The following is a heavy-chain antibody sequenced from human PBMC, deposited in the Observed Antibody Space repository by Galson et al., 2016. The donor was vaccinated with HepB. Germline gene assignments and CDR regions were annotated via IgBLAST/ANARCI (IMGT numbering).Heavy chain of an antibody. J-gene: IGHJ6*02. V-gene: IGHV3-33*01. CDR1: GFKFSDFG. CDR2: IWYDGSDK. Sequence: SLRLSCAASGFKFSDFGMHWVRQAPGKGLEWVAHIWYDGSDKYYVDCVKGRLTVSIDNSKNTKYLEMYSLRGEDTAVYYCVSARAGDRSPYSGLDVWGQGTTVTLSS. CDR3: VSARAGDRSPYSGLDV. D-gene: IGHD7-27*01.